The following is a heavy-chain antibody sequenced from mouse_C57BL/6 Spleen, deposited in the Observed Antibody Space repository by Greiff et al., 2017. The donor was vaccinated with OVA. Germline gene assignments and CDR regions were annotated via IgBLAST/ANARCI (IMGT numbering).Heavy chain of an antibody. CDR3: VSYDYGVCAY. Sequence: DVKLVESGGGLVQPKGSLKLSCAASGFSFNTYAMNWVRQAPGKGLEWVARIRSKSNNYATYYADSVKDRFTISRDDSESMLYLQMNNLKTEDTAMYYCVSYDYGVCAYWGQGTLVTVSA. V-gene: IGHV10-1*01. CDR1: GFSFNTYA. D-gene: IGHD2-4*01. J-gene: IGHJ3*01. CDR2: IRSKSNNYAT.